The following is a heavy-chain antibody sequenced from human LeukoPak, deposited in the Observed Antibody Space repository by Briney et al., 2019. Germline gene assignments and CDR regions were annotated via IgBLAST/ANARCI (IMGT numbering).Heavy chain of an antibody. Sequence: GGSLRLSCAASGFTVSSNYMSWVRQAPGKGLEWVSVIYSGGSTYYADSVKGRFTISRDNSKNTLYLQVNSLRAEDTAVYYCARGGMTTAAKSGYYYMDVWGKGTTVTVSS. CDR1: GFTVSSNY. J-gene: IGHJ6*03. V-gene: IGHV3-53*01. D-gene: IGHD4-11*01. CDR3: ARGGMTTAAKSGYYYMDV. CDR2: IYSGGST.